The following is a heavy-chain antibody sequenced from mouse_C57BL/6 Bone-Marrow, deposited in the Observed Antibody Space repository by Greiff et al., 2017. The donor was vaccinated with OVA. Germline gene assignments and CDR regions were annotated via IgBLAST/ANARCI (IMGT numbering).Heavy chain of an antibody. J-gene: IGHJ3*01. Sequence: EVQRVESGGGLVKPGGSLKLSCAASGFTFSSYAMSWVRQTPEKRLEWVATISDGGSYTYYPDNVKGRFTISRDNAKNNLYLQMSHLKSEDTAMYYCARDFTTVVATRAWFAYWGQGTLVTVSA. D-gene: IGHD1-1*01. CDR1: GFTFSSYA. CDR2: ISDGGSYT. CDR3: ARDFTTVVATRAWFAY. V-gene: IGHV5-4*01.